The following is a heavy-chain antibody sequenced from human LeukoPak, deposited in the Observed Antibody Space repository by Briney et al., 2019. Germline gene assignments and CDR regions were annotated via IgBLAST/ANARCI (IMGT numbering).Heavy chain of an antibody. CDR3: ARGSTYYDSSGQVPFDY. V-gene: IGHV3-48*01. CDR1: GFTFSTYS. J-gene: IGHJ4*02. D-gene: IGHD3-22*01. Sequence: GGSLRLSCAASGFTFSTYSMNWVRQAPGKGLEWVSYISSSSSTIYYADSVKGRFTISRDNAKNSLYLQMNGLRAEDTAVYYCARGSTYYDSSGQVPFDYWGQGTLVTVSS. CDR2: ISSSSSTI.